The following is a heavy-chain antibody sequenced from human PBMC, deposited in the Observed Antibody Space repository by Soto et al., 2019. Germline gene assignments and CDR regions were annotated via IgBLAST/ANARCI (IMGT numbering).Heavy chain of an antibody. CDR3: GRHWADYDYVWGKNRRKPGDRDNYYYYGMDV. Sequence: PGESLKISCKGSGYSFTSYWIGWVRQMPGKGLEWMGIIYPGDSDTRYSPSFQGQVTISADKSISTAYLQWSSLKASDTAMYYCGRHWADYDYVWGKNRRKPGDRDNYYYYGMDVGGQGTTVTVSS. V-gene: IGHV5-51*01. D-gene: IGHD3-16*01. CDR2: IYPGDSDT. J-gene: IGHJ6*02. CDR1: GYSFTSYW.